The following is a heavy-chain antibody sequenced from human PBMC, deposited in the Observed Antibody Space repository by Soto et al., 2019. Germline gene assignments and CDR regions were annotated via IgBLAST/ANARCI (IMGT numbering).Heavy chain of an antibody. CDR1: GLPVSSHG. V-gene: IGHV3-23*01. CDR2: INSICGSK. Sequence: EVQLLESGGGLAQPGGSLRLSCVVSGLPVSSHGISWVRQAPGKGLEGVSGINSICGSKYYADCVKGRFTISRDSSEKTLYLQMNSRRVEDTAVYFCERGERGVLDIWGQGTMVTVSS. J-gene: IGHJ3*02. CDR3: ERGERGVLDI. D-gene: IGHD1-1*01.